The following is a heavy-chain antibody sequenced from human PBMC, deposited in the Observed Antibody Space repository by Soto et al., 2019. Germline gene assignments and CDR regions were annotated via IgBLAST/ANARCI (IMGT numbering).Heavy chain of an antibody. CDR1: GFSLSTSGMC. J-gene: IGHJ6*02. Sequence: SGPTLVNPTQTLTLTCTFSGFSLSTSGMCVSWIRQPPGKALEWLALIDWDDDKYYSTSLKTRLTISKDTSKNQVVLTMTNIDPVDTATYYCARMYDFWSGPTPYYYGMDVWGQGTTVTVSS. V-gene: IGHV2-70*01. CDR3: ARMYDFWSGPTPYYYGMDV. D-gene: IGHD3-3*01. CDR2: IDWDDDK.